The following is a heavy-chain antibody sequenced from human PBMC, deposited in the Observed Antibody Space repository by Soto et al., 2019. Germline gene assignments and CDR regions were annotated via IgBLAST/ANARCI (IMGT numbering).Heavy chain of an antibody. CDR1: GDSIRSYY. Sequence: QVQLQESGPGLVKSSETLSLTCTVSGDSIRSYYWTWIRQPPGRGLEWIGHVYYGGSTNYNPSLKSRVTISLDTSKNQFSLRLTSMTAADTAVYYCAGEGALATFGVVWGQGTXVXXSX. J-gene: IGHJ4*02. CDR2: VYYGGST. V-gene: IGHV4-59*01. D-gene: IGHD3-3*01. CDR3: AGEGALATFGVV.